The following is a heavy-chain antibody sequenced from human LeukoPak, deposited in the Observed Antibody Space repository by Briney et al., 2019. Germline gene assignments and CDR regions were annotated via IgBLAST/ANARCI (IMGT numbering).Heavy chain of an antibody. Sequence: ASVTVSCKASGYTFTSYGISWARQAPGQGLEWMGWISAYNGNTNYAQKLQGRVTMTTDTSTSTAYMELRSLRSDDTAVYYCARVVADDWFDPWGQGTLVTVSS. CDR3: ARVVADDWFDP. J-gene: IGHJ5*02. CDR2: ISAYNGNT. V-gene: IGHV1-18*01. CDR1: GYTFTSYG.